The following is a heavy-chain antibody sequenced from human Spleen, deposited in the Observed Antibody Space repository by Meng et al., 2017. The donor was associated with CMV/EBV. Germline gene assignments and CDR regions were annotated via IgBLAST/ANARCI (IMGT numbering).Heavy chain of an antibody. V-gene: IGHV3-30*02. CDR1: GFTFSSYG. J-gene: IGHJ4*02. D-gene: IGHD6-13*01. CDR2: IRYDGSNK. CDR3: ARETGSTRYRYFDY. Sequence: GGSLRLSCAASGFTFSSYGMHWVRQAPGKGLEWVAFIRYDGSNKYYADSVKGRFTISRDNSKNTLYLQMNSLRAEDTAVYYCARETGSTRYRYFDYWGQGALVTVSS.